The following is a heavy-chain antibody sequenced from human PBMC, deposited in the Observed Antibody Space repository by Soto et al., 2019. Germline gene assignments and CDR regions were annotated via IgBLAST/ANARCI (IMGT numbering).Heavy chain of an antibody. Sequence: GGSLRLSCAASGFTVSSYYMSWVRQAPGKGLEWVSVIYSGGSTYYADSVKGRFTISRDNSKNTLYLQMNSLRAEDTAVYYCARSDRCSGGSCYYYGMDGWGQGTTVTVSS. J-gene: IGHJ6*02. V-gene: IGHV3-66*01. CDR1: GFTVSSYY. D-gene: IGHD2-15*01. CDR3: ARSDRCSGGSCYYYGMDG. CDR2: IYSGGST.